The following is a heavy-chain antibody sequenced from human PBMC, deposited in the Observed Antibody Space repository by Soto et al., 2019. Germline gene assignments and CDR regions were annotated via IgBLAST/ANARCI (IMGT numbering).Heavy chain of an antibody. CDR1: GGSFSGYY. J-gene: IGHJ4*02. CDR3: ARRRIVPTTNFDY. Sequence: PSETQSHTYTVYGGSFSGYYWSCIRQPPGKGLEWIGEINHSGSANYNPTLKSRLRMSVDTSKNQFSLNLSSVTATDTAVYYCARRRIVPTTNFDYWGQGTLVTVSS. V-gene: IGHV4-34*01. CDR2: INHSGSA. D-gene: IGHD1-26*01.